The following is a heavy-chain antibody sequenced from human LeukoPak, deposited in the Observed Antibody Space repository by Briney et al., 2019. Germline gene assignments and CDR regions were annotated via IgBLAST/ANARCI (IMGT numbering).Heavy chain of an antibody. Sequence: ASVKVSCKASGYTFTSYGISWVRQAPGQGLEWMGWISAYNGNTNYAQKLQGRVTMTTDTSTSTAYMELRSLRSDDTAVYYCARDYYYGSGSYYNDLYYYYYYGMDVWGRGTTVTVSS. D-gene: IGHD3-10*01. CDR1: GYTFTSYG. V-gene: IGHV1-18*01. J-gene: IGHJ6*02. CDR2: ISAYNGNT. CDR3: ARDYYYGSGSYYNDLYYYYYYGMDV.